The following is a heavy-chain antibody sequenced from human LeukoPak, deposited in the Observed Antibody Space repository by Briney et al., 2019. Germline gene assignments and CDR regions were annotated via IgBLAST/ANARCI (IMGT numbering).Heavy chain of an antibody. Sequence: ASVKVSCKASGYTFTSYYMHWVRQAPGQGLEWXXIINPSGGSTXXXQKXXXRVTMTRDTSTSTVYMELSSLRSEDTAVYYCARAAMVREGRFDYWGQGTLVTVSS. D-gene: IGHD3-10*01. CDR3: ARAAMVREGRFDY. CDR2: INPSGGST. J-gene: IGHJ4*02. V-gene: IGHV1-46*01. CDR1: GYTFTSYY.